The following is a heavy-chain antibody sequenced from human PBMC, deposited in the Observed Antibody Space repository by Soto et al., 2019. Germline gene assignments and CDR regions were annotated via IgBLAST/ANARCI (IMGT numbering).Heavy chain of an antibody. CDR3: ARAIAGGYGHTTLDY. Sequence: QVQLVPSGAEVKKPGASLKVSCEASDYTFTIFGISWVRQAPGQGLEWMGWISAYNGHTDYAQRLQGRVTMTTDTSTSTAYMELRSLRSDDTAVYYCARAIAGGYGHTTLDYWGQGTLITVSS. J-gene: IGHJ4*02. D-gene: IGHD5-18*01. V-gene: IGHV1-18*01. CDR1: DYTFTIFG. CDR2: ISAYNGHT.